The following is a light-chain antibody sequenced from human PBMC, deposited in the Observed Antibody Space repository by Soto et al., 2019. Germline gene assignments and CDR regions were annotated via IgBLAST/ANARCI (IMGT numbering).Light chain of an antibody. CDR3: SSYAGSNNPP. J-gene: IGLJ2*01. CDR1: SSDVGGYNY. V-gene: IGLV2-8*01. Sequence: QSVLTQPPSASGSPGQSVTISCTGTSSDVGGYNYVSWYQQHPGKAPKLIIYEVSKRPSGVPDRFSGSKSGNTASLTVSGLQAEDEADYYCSSYAGSNNPPFGGGTQLTVL. CDR2: EVS.